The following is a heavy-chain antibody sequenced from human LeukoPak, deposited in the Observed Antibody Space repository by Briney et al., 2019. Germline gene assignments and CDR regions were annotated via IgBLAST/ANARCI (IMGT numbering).Heavy chain of an antibody. J-gene: IGHJ4*02. V-gene: IGHV3-23*01. CDR3: AKSPYYDSSGYCRFDY. Sequence: GGSLRLSCAASGFTFSSYAMSWVRQAPGKGLEWVSAISGSGDSTYYADSVKGRFTISRDNSKNTLYLQMNSLRAEDTAVYYCAKSPYYDSSGYCRFDYWGQGALVTVSS. D-gene: IGHD3-22*01. CDR1: GFTFSSYA. CDR2: ISGSGDST.